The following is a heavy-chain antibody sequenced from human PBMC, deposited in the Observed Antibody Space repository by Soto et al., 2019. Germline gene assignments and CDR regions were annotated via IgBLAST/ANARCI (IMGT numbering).Heavy chain of an antibody. CDR2: IYYSGST. V-gene: IGHV4-30-4*01. CDR1: GGSISSGDYY. J-gene: IGHJ3*01. D-gene: IGHD3-22*01. CDR3: ARDTVYYDNSFHYKAPNDAFDL. Sequence: QVQLQESGPGLVKPSQTLSLTCTVSGGSISSGDYYWSWIRQPPGRGLEWIGYIYYSGSTYYNPSPKSRVTIAEDTTKNQFPLKLSSVTAADTAVYYCARDTVYYDNSFHYKAPNDAFDLWGQGTMVTVSS.